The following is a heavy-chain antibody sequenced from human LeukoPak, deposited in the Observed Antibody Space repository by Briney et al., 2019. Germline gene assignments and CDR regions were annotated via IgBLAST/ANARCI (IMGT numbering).Heavy chain of an antibody. CDR1: GYTFIGYY. D-gene: IGHD4-17*01. CDR3: ASAATVTTEYYFDY. V-gene: IGHV1-2*02. Sequence: ASVKVSCKASGYTFIGYYMHWVRQAPGQGLEWMGWINPNSGGTNYAQKFQGRVTMTRDTSISTAYMELSRLRSDDTAVYYCASAATVTTEYYFDYGGQGTLVTVSS. J-gene: IGHJ4*02. CDR2: INPNSGGT.